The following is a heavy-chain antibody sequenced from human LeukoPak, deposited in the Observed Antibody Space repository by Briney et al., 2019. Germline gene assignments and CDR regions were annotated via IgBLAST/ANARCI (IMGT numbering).Heavy chain of an antibody. D-gene: IGHD6-19*01. CDR1: GGSISSYY. Sequence: PSETLSLTCTVSGGSISSYYWRWIRQPPGKGLEWIGYIYYSGSTNYNPSLKSRVTISVDTSKNQFSLKLSSVTAADTAVYYCARGGSGWGYYFDYWGQGTLVTVSS. CDR2: IYYSGST. CDR3: ARGGSGWGYYFDY. V-gene: IGHV4-59*01. J-gene: IGHJ4*02.